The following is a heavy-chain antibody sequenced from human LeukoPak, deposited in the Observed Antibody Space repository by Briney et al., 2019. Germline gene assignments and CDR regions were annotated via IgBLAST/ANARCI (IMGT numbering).Heavy chain of an antibody. V-gene: IGHV3-74*03. CDR3: ARDMEMATISGFDY. J-gene: IGHJ4*02. CDR2: INGDGSST. D-gene: IGHD5-12*01. CDR1: GFTFNTYW. Sequence: GGSLRLSCAASGFTFNTYWMHWVRQAPGKGLVWVSRINGDGSSTTYADSVKGQFTISRDNAKNTLYLQMNSLRAEDTAVYYCARDMEMATISGFDYWGQGTLVTVSS.